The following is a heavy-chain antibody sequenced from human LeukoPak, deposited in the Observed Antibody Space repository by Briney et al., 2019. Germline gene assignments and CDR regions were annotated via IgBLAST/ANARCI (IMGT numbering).Heavy chain of an antibody. CDR1: GFTFSSYG. V-gene: IGHV3-30*03. CDR3: ARDARNYDSGTSRFDF. D-gene: IGHD3-10*01. CDR2: ISYDGSNK. Sequence: PGRSLRLSCAASGFTFSSYGMHWVRQAPGKGLEWVAVISYDGSNKYYADSVKGRFSISRDNSKNTLYLQMNSLRAEDTALYYCARDARNYDSGTSRFDFWGQGTLVTLSS. J-gene: IGHJ4*02.